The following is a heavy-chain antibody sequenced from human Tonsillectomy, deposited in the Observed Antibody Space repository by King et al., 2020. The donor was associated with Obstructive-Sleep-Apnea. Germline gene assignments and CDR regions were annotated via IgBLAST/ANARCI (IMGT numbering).Heavy chain of an antibody. V-gene: IGHV4-4*02. Sequence: QLQESGPGLVKPSGTLSLTCAVSCGSISSSNWWSWVRQPPGKGLEWMGEIFHSGTTNNNPSLKSRVTISVDKSKNQFSLKLSSVTAADTAVYYCARDSSGYSYEDYWGQGTLVTVSS. CDR2: IFHSGTT. J-gene: IGHJ4*02. CDR1: CGSISSSNW. CDR3: ARDSSGYSYEDY. D-gene: IGHD5-18*01.